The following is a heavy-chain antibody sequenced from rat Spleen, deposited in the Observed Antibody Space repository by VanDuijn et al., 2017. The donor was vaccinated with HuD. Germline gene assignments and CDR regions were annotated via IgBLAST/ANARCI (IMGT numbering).Heavy chain of an antibody. CDR2: ITNTGGST. Sequence: EVQLVESGGGLVQPGRSLKLSCVASGFTFNNYWMTWIRQAPGKGLEWVASITNTGGSTYYPDSVKGRFTISRDNAKSTLYLQMNSLRSEDTATYYCTRINFEGYGYNSYYYVMDAWGQGASVTVSS. D-gene: IGHD1-9*01. V-gene: IGHV5-31*01. J-gene: IGHJ4*01. CDR3: TRINFEGYGYNSYYYVMDA. CDR1: GFTFNNYW.